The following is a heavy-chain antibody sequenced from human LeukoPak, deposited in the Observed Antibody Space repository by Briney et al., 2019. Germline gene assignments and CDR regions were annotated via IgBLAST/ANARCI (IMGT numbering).Heavy chain of an antibody. D-gene: IGHD3-22*01. CDR3: ARGLPPRRNYDSSGYYSYYFDY. V-gene: IGHV1-18*01. Sequence: ASVKVSCKASGYTFTSCAMNWVRQAPGQGLEWLGWISAYNGNTKLAQKLQGRVTMTTDTSTSTAYMALRSLRSDDTAVYYCARGLPPRRNYDSSGYYSYYFDYRGQGTLVTVSS. J-gene: IGHJ4*02. CDR1: GYTFTSCA. CDR2: ISAYNGNT.